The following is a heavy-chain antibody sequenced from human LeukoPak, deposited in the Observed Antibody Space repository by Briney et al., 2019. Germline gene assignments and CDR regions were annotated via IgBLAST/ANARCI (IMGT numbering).Heavy chain of an antibody. V-gene: IGHV3-53*01. CDR2: IYRGGST. CDR3: ARGGGYGSGNHYRGGAFDI. J-gene: IGHJ3*02. D-gene: IGHD3-10*01. CDR1: GFSVSDNY. Sequence: GGSLRLSCATSGFSVSDNYMTWVRQAPGKGLEWVSVIYRGGSTYYTDSVRGRFTISRDNSKNMVYLQMYSLRVEDTAVYYCARGGGYGSGNHYRGGAFDIWGQGTVVTVSP.